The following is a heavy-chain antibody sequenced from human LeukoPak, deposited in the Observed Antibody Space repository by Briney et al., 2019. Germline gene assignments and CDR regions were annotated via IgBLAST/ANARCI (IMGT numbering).Heavy chain of an antibody. V-gene: IGHV1-8*01. D-gene: IGHD4-17*01. Sequence: ASVKVSCKSSGYTFTSYDINWVRPATGQGLAWMGWMNPNSGNTGYAQKFQGRVTMTRNTSISTAYMELSSLRPEDTAVYYCARGLTVTAVYYYYYYMDVWGKGTTVTVSS. CDR1: GYTFTSYD. CDR2: MNPNSGNT. CDR3: ARGLTVTAVYYYYYYMDV. J-gene: IGHJ6*03.